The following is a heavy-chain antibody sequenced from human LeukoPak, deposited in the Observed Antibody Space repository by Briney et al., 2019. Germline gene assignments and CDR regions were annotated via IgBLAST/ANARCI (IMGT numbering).Heavy chain of an antibody. CDR1: GGSISSGGYY. CDR2: IYYSGST. V-gene: IGHV4-31*03. CDR3: ARARSAAGNFDY. J-gene: IGHJ4*02. D-gene: IGHD6-13*01. Sequence: SETLSLTCTVSGGSISSGGYYWSWIRQHPGKGLEWNGYIYYSGSTYYNPSLKSRVTISADTSKNQFSLKLSSVTAADTAVYYCARARSAAGNFDYWGQGTLVTVSS.